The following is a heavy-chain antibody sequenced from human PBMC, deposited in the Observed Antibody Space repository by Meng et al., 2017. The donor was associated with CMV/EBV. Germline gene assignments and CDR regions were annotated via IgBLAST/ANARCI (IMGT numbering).Heavy chain of an antibody. CDR2: IYYSGST. Sequence: VSGGSVSSGSYYWSWIRQPPGKGLEWIGYIYYSGSTNYNPSLKSRVTISVDTSKNQFSLKLSSVTAADTAVYYCARDPYHGSGSYYTWGQGTLVTVSS. CDR1: GGSVSSGSYY. V-gene: IGHV4-61*01. CDR3: ARDPYHGSGSYYT. J-gene: IGHJ5*02. D-gene: IGHD3-10*01.